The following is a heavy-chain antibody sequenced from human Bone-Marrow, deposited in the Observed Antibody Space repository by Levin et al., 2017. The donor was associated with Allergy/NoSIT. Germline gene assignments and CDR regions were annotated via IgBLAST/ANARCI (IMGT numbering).Heavy chain of an antibody. CDR1: GFTFRSYW. V-gene: IGHV3-7*01. CDR3: ARDGEHMTTLTGDYYDGMDV. Sequence: LSLTCAASGFTFRSYWMTWVRQSPGKGLEWVANIKQDGSEKEYVDSVKGRFIISRDNAKNSLYLQMNSLRAEDTAVYYCARDGEHMTTLTGDYYDGMDVWGQGTTVTVSS. D-gene: IGHD4-17*01. CDR2: IKQDGSEK. J-gene: IGHJ6*02.